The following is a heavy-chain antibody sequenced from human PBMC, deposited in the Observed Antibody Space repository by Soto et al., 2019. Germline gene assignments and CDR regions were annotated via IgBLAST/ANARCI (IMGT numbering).Heavy chain of an antibody. D-gene: IGHD3-10*01. J-gene: IGHJ4*02. CDR3: TRDWEITVSTWSFGGF. V-gene: IGHV1-24*01. CDR2: FDPEDGET. Sequence: ASVKVSCKVSGYTLTELSMHWVRQAPGKGLEWMGGFDPEDGETIYAQKFQGRVTMTEDTSTDTAYMELSSLRFEDTAMYYCTRDWEITVSTWSFGGFWGRGTLVTVSS. CDR1: GYTLTELS.